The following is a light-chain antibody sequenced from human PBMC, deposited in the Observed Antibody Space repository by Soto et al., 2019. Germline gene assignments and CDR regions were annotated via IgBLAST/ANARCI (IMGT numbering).Light chain of an antibody. Sequence: QSALAQPASVSGSPGQSITISCTGASGYVGTYSLVSWYQQHPGKAPKVVIYEGHKRPSGVPDRFSGSTSVNTASLTISGLQTDDEADYFCKSYAGSNTDVFGSGTKLTVL. V-gene: IGLV2-14*02. CDR2: EGH. CDR3: KSYAGSNTDV. J-gene: IGLJ1*01. CDR1: SGYVGTYSL.